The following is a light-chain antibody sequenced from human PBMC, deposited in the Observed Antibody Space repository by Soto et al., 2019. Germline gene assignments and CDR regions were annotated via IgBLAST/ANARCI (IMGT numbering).Light chain of an antibody. CDR1: QSLSNNY. V-gene: IGKV3-20*01. J-gene: IGKJ1*01. CDR3: QQYSSSPLT. CDR2: GAS. Sequence: EIVLTHSPGTLSLSPGERATLSCRASQSLSNNYLAWYQQKPGQAPRLVIYGASSRATGIPDRFSASGSGTDFTLTISRLEPEDFAVYFCQQYSSSPLTFGQGTKVDIK.